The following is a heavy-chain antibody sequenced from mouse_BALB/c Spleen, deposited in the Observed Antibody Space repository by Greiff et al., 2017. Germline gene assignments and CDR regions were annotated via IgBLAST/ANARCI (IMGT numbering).Heavy chain of an antibody. D-gene: IGHD2-4*01. CDR3: ARLDDYDAFAY. V-gene: IGHV1S135*01. J-gene: IGHJ3*01. Sequence: EVQLHQSGPELGKPGASVKISCKASGYSFTGYNMYWVKQSHRKSLEWIGYIDPYNGGTSYNQKSKGKATLTVDKSSSTAYMHLNSLTSEDSAIYYCARLDDYDAFAYWGQGTLVTVSA. CDR1: GYSFTGYN. CDR2: IDPYNGGT.